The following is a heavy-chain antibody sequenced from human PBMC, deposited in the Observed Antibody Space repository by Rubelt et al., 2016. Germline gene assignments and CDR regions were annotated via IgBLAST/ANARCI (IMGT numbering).Heavy chain of an antibody. J-gene: IGHJ6*02. CDR2: INHSGST. D-gene: IGHD1-26*01. Sequence: QVQLQQWGAGLLKPSETLSLTCAVYGGSFSGYYWSWIRQPPGKGLEWIGEINHSGSTNYNPSLKSRVTISVDTSKNQFSLKRGSVTAADTAVYYCARGIVGATRSSYYGMDVWGQGTTVTVSS. CDR3: ARGIVGATRSSYYGMDV. CDR1: GGSFSGYY. V-gene: IGHV4-34*01.